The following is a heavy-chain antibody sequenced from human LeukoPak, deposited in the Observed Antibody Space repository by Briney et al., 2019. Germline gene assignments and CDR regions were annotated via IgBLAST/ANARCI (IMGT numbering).Heavy chain of an antibody. CDR3: ARGKDYFDY. CDR2: ISYSGGT. CDR1: GGSISGYS. J-gene: IGHJ4*02. V-gene: IGHV4-59*01. Sequence: PSETLSLTCTVSGGSISGYSCSLIRQPPGKGLEWIGFISYSGGTNYNPSLKSRVNMSVDTTKNQFSLQLNSVTAADTAVYYCARGKDYFDYWGQGTLVTVSS.